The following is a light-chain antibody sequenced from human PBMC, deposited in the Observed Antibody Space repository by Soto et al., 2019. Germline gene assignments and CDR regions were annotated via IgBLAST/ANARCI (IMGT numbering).Light chain of an antibody. V-gene: IGLV2-23*02. CDR3: CSYAGSSTPYV. CDR1: SSDGGSYNL. CDR2: EVS. J-gene: IGLJ1*01. Sequence: QSALTQPASVSGSPGQSITISCTGTSSDGGSYNLVSWYQQHPGKAPKLMIYEVSKRPSGVSNRFSGSKSGNTASLTISGFQAADEADYYCCSYAGSSTPYVFGTGTKVTVL.